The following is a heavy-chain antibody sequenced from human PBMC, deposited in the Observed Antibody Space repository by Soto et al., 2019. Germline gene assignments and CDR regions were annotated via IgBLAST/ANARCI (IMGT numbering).Heavy chain of an antibody. Sequence: QVQLVQSGAEVKKPGASVKVSCKASGYTFTSYDINWVRLATGQGLEWMGWMNPNSGNTAYAQKFQGRVTMTRNTSKSTAYMEVSSRRSEDTAVYYCARLKQDYAVAWGQGTLVTVSS. CDR3: ARLKQDYAVA. CDR1: GYTFTSYD. V-gene: IGHV1-8*01. J-gene: IGHJ5*02. CDR2: MNPNSGNT. D-gene: IGHD3-16*01.